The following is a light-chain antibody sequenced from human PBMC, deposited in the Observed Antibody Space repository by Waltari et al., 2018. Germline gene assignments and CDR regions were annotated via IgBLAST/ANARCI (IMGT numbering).Light chain of an antibody. CDR3: TSYRRGSTLSV. CDR1: SGYIGGYNF. J-gene: IGLJ1*01. V-gene: IGLV2-14*01. Sequence: QSALTQPASVSGSPGQSITIPRTRTSGYIGGYNFVSWYQQPPGRAPKLLIYEVPNRPSGVSYRFSASKSGNTASLTISGLQAEDEADYYCTSYRRGSTLSVFGTGTEVTVL. CDR2: EVP.